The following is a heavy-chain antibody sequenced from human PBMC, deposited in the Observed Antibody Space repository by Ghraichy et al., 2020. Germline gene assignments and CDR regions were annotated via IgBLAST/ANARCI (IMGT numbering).Heavy chain of an antibody. CDR1: GFTFDDYA. CDR2: ISWNSGSI. J-gene: IGHJ6*02. Sequence: GGSLRLSCAASGFTFDDYAMHWVRQAPGKGLEWVSGISWNSGSIGYADSVKGRFTISRDNAKNSLYLQMNSLRAEDTALYYCAKAGGDGFPNYYGMDVWGQGTTVTVSS. CDR3: AKAGGDGFPNYYGMDV. V-gene: IGHV3-9*01. D-gene: IGHD3-10*01.